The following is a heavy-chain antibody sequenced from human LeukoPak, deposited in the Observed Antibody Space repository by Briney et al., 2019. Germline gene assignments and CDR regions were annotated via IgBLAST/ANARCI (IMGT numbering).Heavy chain of an antibody. CDR3: ARLGVAAVGTSGYFDY. CDR2: ITSSRSYI. Sequence: PGGSLRLSCAASGFTFSNFGMNWARQAPGKGREWVSSITSSRSYISYADSLRGRFTISRDNAKNSLYLQMNSLRAEDTAEYYCARLGVAAVGTSGYFDYWGQGTLVTVSS. D-gene: IGHD6-13*01. CDR1: GFTFSNFG. J-gene: IGHJ4*02. V-gene: IGHV3-21*01.